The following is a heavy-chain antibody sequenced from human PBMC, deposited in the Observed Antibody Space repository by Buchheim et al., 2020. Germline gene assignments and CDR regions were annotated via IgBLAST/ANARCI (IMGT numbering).Heavy chain of an antibody. CDR3: ARGSYQTGWRGFSYYSMDV. Sequence: HLQGSGPGLVRPSETLSLTCTVSGASINSGGYYWDWVRQPPGKGLEWVGHIYSGGSTYFNPSLKSRVTISFYASNTPISLMLTSVTAADTGTYYCARGSYQTGWRGFSYYSMDVWGQGT. CDR2: IYSGGST. D-gene: IGHD6-19*01. CDR1: GASINSGGYY. V-gene: IGHV4-39*07. J-gene: IGHJ6*02.